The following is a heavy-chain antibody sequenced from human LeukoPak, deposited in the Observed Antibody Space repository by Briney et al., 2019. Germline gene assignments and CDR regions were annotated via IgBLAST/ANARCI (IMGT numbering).Heavy chain of an antibody. V-gene: IGHV3-23*01. CDR2: ISDSGGST. J-gene: IGHJ4*02. CDR3: AKESDTAMAYDY. Sequence: PGGSLRLSCAASGFTFSRYGMSWVRQAPGKGLEWVSTISDSGGSTYYADSVKGRFTISRDNFKNTLYLQMNSLRAEDTAVYYCAKESDTAMAYDYWGQGTLVTVSS. CDR1: GFTFSRYG. D-gene: IGHD5-18*01.